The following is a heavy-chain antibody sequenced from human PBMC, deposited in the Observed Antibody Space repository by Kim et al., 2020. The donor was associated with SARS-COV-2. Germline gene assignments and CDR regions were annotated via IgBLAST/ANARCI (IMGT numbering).Heavy chain of an antibody. CDR2: IKSKTDGGTT. CDR3: TTERVGYYYDSSGYAY. V-gene: IGHV3-15*01. J-gene: IGHJ4*02. Sequence: GGSLRLSCAASGFTFSNAWMSWVRQAPGKGLEWVGHIKSKTDGGTTDYAAPVKGRFTISRDDSKNTLYLQMNSLKTEDTAVYYCTTERVGYYYDSSGYAYWGQGTLVTVSS. D-gene: IGHD3-22*01. CDR1: GFTFSNAW.